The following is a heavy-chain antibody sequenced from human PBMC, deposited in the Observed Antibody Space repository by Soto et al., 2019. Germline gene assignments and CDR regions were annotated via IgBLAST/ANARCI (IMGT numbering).Heavy chain of an antibody. CDR3: VRGSDPYKCGF. V-gene: IGHV4-31*03. Sequence: QVQLQESGPGLVKPSQTLSLTCTVSGASVNSGLYFWNWFRQVPGKGLEWIGHVHPSGNLYYNPSLKSRFTMSMNTSNNQVSLQLSSVTVADTAVYYCVRGSDPYKCGFWGQGTLVTVSS. CDR2: VHPSGNL. CDR1: GASVNSGLYF. J-gene: IGHJ4*02. D-gene: IGHD6-25*01.